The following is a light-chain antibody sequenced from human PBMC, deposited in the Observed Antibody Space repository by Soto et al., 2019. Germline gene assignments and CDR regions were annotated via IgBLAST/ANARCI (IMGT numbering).Light chain of an antibody. J-gene: IGKJ1*01. CDR1: QSVSSN. Sequence: EIVMTQSPATLSVSPGERATLSCRASQSVSSNLAWYQQKPGQAPRLLIYGASTRATGIPARFSGSGSGTEFTLPISSLQSEDFAVYYCQQYNKAPETFGQGTKVEIK. CDR3: QQYNKAPET. CDR2: GAS. V-gene: IGKV3-15*01.